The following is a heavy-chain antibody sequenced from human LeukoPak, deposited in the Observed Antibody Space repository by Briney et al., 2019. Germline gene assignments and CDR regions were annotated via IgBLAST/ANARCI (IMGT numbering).Heavy chain of an antibody. CDR3: ARAEGSGTFYNPKGPNWFDP. CDR2: IYYSGST. D-gene: IGHD3-10*01. V-gene: IGHV4-31*03. J-gene: IGHJ5*02. Sequence: PSETLSLTCTVSGGSISSGGYYWSWIRQHPGKGLEWIGYIYYSGSTYYNPSLKSRVTILVDTSKNQFSLELSSATAADTAVYYCARAEGSGTFYNPKGPNWFDPWGQGTLVTVSS. CDR1: GGSISSGGYY.